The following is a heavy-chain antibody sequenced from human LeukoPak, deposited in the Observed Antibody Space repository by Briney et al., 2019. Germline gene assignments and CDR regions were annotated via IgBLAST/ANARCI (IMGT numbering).Heavy chain of an antibody. CDR3: AKARNWKGPFDY. V-gene: IGHV3-43D*03. CDR2: ISCDGGST. J-gene: IGHJ4*02. D-gene: IGHD1-20*01. Sequence: GGSLRLSCAASGFTFDDYAMHWVRQAPGKGLEWVSLISCDGGSTYYADSVKGRFTISRDNSKNSLYLQMNSLRAEDTALYYCAKARNWKGPFDYWGEGTLVTVSS. CDR1: GFTFDDYA.